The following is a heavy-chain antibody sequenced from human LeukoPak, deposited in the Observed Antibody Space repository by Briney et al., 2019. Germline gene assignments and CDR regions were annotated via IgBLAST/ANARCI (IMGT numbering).Heavy chain of an antibody. CDR1: GFTFEDHG. D-gene: IGHD4-23*01. Sequence: GGSLRLSCAASGFTFEDHGMSWVRQVSGKGLEWVSGIHWSGVGTGYAASVKGRFTISRDNAKNSLYLEMNSLRAEDAALYHCARGGYAGNSDLWGQGTLVTVSS. J-gene: IGHJ5*02. CDR2: IHWSGVGT. V-gene: IGHV3-20*01. CDR3: ARGGYAGNSDL.